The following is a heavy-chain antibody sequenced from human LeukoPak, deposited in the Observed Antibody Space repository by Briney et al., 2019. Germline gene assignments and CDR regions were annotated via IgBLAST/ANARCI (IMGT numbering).Heavy chain of an antibody. Sequence: SETLSLTCTVSGYSISSGFYWGWIRQPPGKGLEWIGSMYHSGSSYYNPSLKSRVTISLVTSKNQFSLKLSSVTAADTAVYYCARGTWLQYTYYYYYMDVWGKGTTVTISS. CDR2: MYHSGSS. J-gene: IGHJ6*03. V-gene: IGHV4-38-2*02. CDR1: GYSISSGFY. CDR3: ARGTWLQYTYYYYYMDV. D-gene: IGHD5-24*01.